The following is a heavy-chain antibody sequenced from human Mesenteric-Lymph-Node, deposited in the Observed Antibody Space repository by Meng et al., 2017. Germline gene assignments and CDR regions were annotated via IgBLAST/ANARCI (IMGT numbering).Heavy chain of an antibody. J-gene: IGHJ4*02. CDR2: ISGSGGST. CDR1: GFTFSSYA. V-gene: IGHV3-23*01. CDR3: AKGRVLWFGELSDFDY. Sequence: GGSLRLSCAASGFTFSSYAMSWVRQAPGKGLEWVSAISGSGGSTYYADSVKGRFTISRDNSKNTLYLQMNSLRAEDTAVYYCAKGRVLWFGELSDFDYWGQGTLVTVSS. D-gene: IGHD3-10*01.